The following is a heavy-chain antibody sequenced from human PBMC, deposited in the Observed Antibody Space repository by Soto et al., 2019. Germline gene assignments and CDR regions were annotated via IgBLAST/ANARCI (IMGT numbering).Heavy chain of an antibody. Sequence: VSGPTLVNPTQTLTLTCTFSGFSLSSSGVGVGWIRQPPGKALEWLALIYWDDDKRYSPSLKSRLTITKDTSKNQVVLTMTNMDPVEQTTNFFGPRNKVGATKYNWFDPWGQGTLVTVSS. CDR1: GFSLSSSGVG. CDR2: IYWDDDK. V-gene: IGHV2-5*02. J-gene: IGHJ5*02. CDR3: GPRNKVGATKYNWFDP. D-gene: IGHD1-26*01.